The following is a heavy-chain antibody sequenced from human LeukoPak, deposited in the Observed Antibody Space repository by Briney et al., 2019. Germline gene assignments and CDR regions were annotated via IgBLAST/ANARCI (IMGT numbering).Heavy chain of an antibody. D-gene: IGHD3-3*01. CDR1: GFTFGDYA. J-gene: IGHJ4*02. Sequence: GGSLRLSCTASGFTFGDYAMSWFRQAPGKGLEWVGFIRSKAYVRTTDYAASVKGRFTISRDDSKSIAYLQMNSLKTEDTAVYYCARGSYDFWKKAFFDQWGQGTLVTVSS. CDR2: IRSKAYVRTT. V-gene: IGHV3-49*03. CDR3: ARGSYDFWKKAFFDQ.